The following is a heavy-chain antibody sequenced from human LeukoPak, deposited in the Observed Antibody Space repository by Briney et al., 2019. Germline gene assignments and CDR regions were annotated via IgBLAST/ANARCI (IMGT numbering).Heavy chain of an antibody. CDR3: ARGRLSIAVAGTYDYYYYYYMDV. CDR1: GGSISNYY. CDR2: IYTSGST. Sequence: SETLSLTCTVSGGSISNYYWSWIRQPAGKGLGWIGRIYTSGSTNYNPSLKSRVTMSIDTSKNQFSLKLSSVTAADTAVYYCARGRLSIAVAGTYDYYYYYYMDVWGKGTTVTISS. V-gene: IGHV4-4*07. D-gene: IGHD6-19*01. J-gene: IGHJ6*03.